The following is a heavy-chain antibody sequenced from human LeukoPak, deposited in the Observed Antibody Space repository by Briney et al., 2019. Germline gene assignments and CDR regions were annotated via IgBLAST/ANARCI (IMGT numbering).Heavy chain of an antibody. CDR2: IWYDGSNI. V-gene: IGHV3-33*01. CDR3: ARARNDYDSTGFSLLDY. Sequence: GTSLRLSCAASGISFSSHGMHWVRQAPGKGLEWVAVIWYDGSNIYYTDSVKGRFTISRDNSKNTLYLQMNSLRAEDTALYYCARARNDYDSTGFSLLDYWGQGTLVTVSS. D-gene: IGHD3-22*01. CDR1: GISFSSHG. J-gene: IGHJ4*02.